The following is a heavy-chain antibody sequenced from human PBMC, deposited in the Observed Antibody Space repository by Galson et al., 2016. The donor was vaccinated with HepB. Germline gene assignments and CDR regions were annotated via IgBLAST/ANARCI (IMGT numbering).Heavy chain of an antibody. J-gene: IGHJ3*02. CDR2: IHWNDDK. CDR3: ALWEGHGQQLRGLAFDI. D-gene: IGHD6-13*01. Sequence: PALVKPTQTLTLTCTFSGFSLSTSAVGVGWIRQPPGKALEWLALIHWNDDKRYSPSLKSRLTITKDTSKNQVVLTMTNMDPVDTAIYYCALWEGHGQQLRGLAFDIWGQGTMVTVSS. V-gene: IGHV2-5*01. CDR1: GFSLSTSAVG.